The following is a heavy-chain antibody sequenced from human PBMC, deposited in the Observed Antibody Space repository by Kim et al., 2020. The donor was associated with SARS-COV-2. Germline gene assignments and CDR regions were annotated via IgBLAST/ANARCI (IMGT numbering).Heavy chain of an antibody. CDR1: GFTFSSYS. CDR3: ARDRRYDFWSGYYTDAFDI. J-gene: IGHJ3*02. D-gene: IGHD3-3*01. V-gene: IGHV3-48*02. Sequence: GGSLRLSCAASGFTFSSYSMNWVRQAPGKGLEWVSYISSSSSTIYYADSVKGRFTISRDNAKNSLYLQMNSLRDEDTAVYYCARDRRYDFWSGYYTDAFDIWGQGTMVTVSS. CDR2: ISSSSSTI.